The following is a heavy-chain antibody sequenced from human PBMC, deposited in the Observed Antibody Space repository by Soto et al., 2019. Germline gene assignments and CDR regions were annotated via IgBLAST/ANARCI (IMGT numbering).Heavy chain of an antibody. CDR2: IYHGGST. D-gene: IGHD3-22*01. J-gene: IGHJ5*02. V-gene: IGHV4-38-2*02. Sequence: KPSETLSLTCTVSGDSISGYYWGWLRQPPGKGLEWIGSIYHGGSTYYNPSLNSRVTLSIDMTNNHVSLILNSVTAADTAVYYCARVGPWVPYYYDSSPYTFENWFDPWGQGTLVTVSS. CDR1: GDSISGYY. CDR3: ARVGPWVPYYYDSSPYTFENWFDP.